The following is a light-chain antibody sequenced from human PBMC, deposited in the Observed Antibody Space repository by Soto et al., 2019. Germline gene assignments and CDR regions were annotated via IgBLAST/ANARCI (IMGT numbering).Light chain of an antibody. V-gene: IGKV3-11*01. CDR3: QQRSNWPPLT. CDR2: DAS. Sequence: EIVLTQSPATLSVSPGERATLSCRASQSVSSSLPWYQHKPGQAPRLLIYDASNRATGIPARFSGSGSGTDFTLTISSLEHEDFAVYYCQQRSNWPPLTFGGGTKVEIK. J-gene: IGKJ4*01. CDR1: QSVSSS.